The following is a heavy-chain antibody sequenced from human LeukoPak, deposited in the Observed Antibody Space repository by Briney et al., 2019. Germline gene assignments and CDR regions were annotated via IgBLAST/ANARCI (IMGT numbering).Heavy chain of an antibody. CDR2: INPNGGGT. Sequence: ASVKVSCKASGYTFAAFHIHWVRQAPGQGLEWMGWINPNGGGTIYAPKFQGRVTMTRDTSITTACMELNSLRSDDTAVYYCARSHDYTNYVAPWGQGTLVTVSS. CDR3: ARSHDYTNYVAP. D-gene: IGHD4-11*01. V-gene: IGHV1-2*02. J-gene: IGHJ5*02. CDR1: GYTFAAFH.